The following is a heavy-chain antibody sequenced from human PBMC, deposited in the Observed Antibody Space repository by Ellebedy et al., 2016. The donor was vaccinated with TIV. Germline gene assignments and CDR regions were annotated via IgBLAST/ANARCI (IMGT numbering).Heavy chain of an antibody. Sequence: KVSCKASGYTFIRSWIGWVRQMPGKGLEWMGIIYPDDSDIRYSPSFQGHVTISADKSINTAYLQWSSLKASDTAMYYCVKPIRDGYNSDFQYWGQGTPVTVSS. CDR3: VKPIRDGYNSDFQY. V-gene: IGHV5-51*01. CDR1: GYTFIRSW. D-gene: IGHD5-24*01. J-gene: IGHJ4*02. CDR2: IYPDDSDI.